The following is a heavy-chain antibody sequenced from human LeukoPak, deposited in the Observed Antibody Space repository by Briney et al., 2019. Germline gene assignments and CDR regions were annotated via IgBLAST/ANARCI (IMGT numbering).Heavy chain of an antibody. V-gene: IGHV4-39*01. J-gene: IGHJ3*02. D-gene: IGHD3-3*01. CDR3: ARHVRQLSYDFWSGYSTAAFDI. Sequence: GSLRLSCAASGFTFSDYYMSWIRQPPGKGLEWIGGIYYSGSTYYNPSLKSRVTISVDTSKNQFSLKLSPVTAADTAVYYCARHVRQLSYDFWSGYSTAAFDIWGQGTMVTVSS. CDR1: GFTFSDYY. CDR2: IYYSGST.